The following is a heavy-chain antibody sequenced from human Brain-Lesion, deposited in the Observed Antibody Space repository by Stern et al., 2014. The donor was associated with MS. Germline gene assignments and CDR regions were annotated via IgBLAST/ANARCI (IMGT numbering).Heavy chain of an antibody. CDR1: GYIFTGYY. Sequence: VQLVESGAEVKKHGASVKVSCKTSGYIFTGYYIHWVRQAPGQGLEWMAWINPNTGGTKYAQKFQGRVTMSRDTSISTAYVELSSLTSDDTAVYYCARDQRGITIFGVVTDYYYLGMDVWGQGTTVTVS. V-gene: IGHV1-2*02. CDR2: INPNTGGT. D-gene: IGHD3-3*01. J-gene: IGHJ6*02. CDR3: ARDQRGITIFGVVTDYYYLGMDV.